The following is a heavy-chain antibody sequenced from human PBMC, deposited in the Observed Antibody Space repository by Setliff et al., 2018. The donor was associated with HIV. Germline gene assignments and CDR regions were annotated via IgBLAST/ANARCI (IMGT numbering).Heavy chain of an antibody. D-gene: IGHD3-22*01. J-gene: IGHJ4*02. CDR3: ARLGYNYDSSGHGL. CDR1: GGSFSGYS. CDR2: INHSGST. V-gene: IGHV4-34*01. Sequence: PSETLSLTCAVYGGSFSGYSWSWIRQPPGKGLEWIGEINHSGSTNYNPPLMSRLTRSVDTSKNQFSLKLSSVTAADTAVYYCARLGYNYDSSGHGLWGQGTLVTVSS.